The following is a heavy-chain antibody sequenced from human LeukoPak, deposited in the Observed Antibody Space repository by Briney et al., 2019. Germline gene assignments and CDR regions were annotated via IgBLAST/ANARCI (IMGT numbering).Heavy chain of an antibody. CDR1: GFTFNTYT. Sequence: GGSLRLSCAASGFTFNTYTMNWVRQDPGKGLEWVAVISDDGSNKYYADSVKGRFTISRDNSKNTLYLQMNRLRAEDTAVFYCARGSSGYYYGELDYWGQGTLVTVSS. CDR2: ISDDGSNK. D-gene: IGHD3-22*01. J-gene: IGHJ4*02. V-gene: IGHV3-30-3*01. CDR3: ARGSSGYYYGELDY.